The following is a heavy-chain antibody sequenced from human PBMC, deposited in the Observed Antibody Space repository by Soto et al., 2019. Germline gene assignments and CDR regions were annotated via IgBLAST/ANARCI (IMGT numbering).Heavy chain of an antibody. CDR3: AKDRFSNRYYYYGMDV. D-gene: IGHD4-4*01. J-gene: IGHJ6*02. CDR2: ISYDGSNK. V-gene: IGHV3-30*18. CDR1: GFTFSSYG. Sequence: GGSLRLSCAASGFTFSSYGMHWVRQAPGKGLEWVAVISYDGSNKYYADSVKGRFTISRDNSKNTLYLQMNSLRAEDTAVYYCAKDRFSNRYYYYGMDVWGQGTTVTVSS.